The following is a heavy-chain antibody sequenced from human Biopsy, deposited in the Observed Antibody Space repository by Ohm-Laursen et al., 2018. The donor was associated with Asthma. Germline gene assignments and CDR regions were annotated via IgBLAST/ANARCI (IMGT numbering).Heavy chain of an antibody. CDR1: GFTFGSYG. CDR3: GRERSYMVDY. CDR2: IWFDGSNK. J-gene: IGHJ4*02. V-gene: IGHV3-33*01. Sequence: SLRLSCAASGFTFGSYGLHWVRQAPGKGLEWVADIWFDGSNKHYADSVKGRFTITRDNSKNTLYLQMNSLRAEDTALYYCGRERSYMVDYWGQGTLVIVSS. D-gene: IGHD3-10*01.